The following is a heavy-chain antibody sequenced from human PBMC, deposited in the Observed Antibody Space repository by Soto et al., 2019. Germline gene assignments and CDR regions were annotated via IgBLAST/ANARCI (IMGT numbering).Heavy chain of an antibody. J-gene: IGHJ5*02. CDR1: GGSISSGGYY. CDR3: ARGERAACMDAGWFDP. Sequence: QVQLQESGPGLVKPSQTLSLTCTVSGGSISSGGYYWSWIRQHPGKGLEWIGYIYYSGSTYYNPSLKSRVTISVETSKNQFSLKLSSVTAADTAVYYCARGERAACMDAGWFDPWGQGTLVTVSS. D-gene: IGHD6-13*01. CDR2: IYYSGST. V-gene: IGHV4-31*03.